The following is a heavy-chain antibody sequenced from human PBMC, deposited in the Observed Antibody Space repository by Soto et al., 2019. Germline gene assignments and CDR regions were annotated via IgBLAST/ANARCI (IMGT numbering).Heavy chain of an antibody. CDR1: GGSISSSSYY. CDR3: ARGATRLPYSSSWYEAYYYYYGMDV. J-gene: IGHJ6*02. Sequence: SETLSLTCTVSGGSISSSSYYWGWIRQPPGKGLEWIGSIYYSGSTYYNPSLKSRVTISVDTSKNQFSLKLSSVTAADTAGYYCARGATRLPYSSSWYEAYYYYYGMDVWGQGTTVTVSS. CDR2: IYYSGST. V-gene: IGHV4-39*01. D-gene: IGHD6-13*01.